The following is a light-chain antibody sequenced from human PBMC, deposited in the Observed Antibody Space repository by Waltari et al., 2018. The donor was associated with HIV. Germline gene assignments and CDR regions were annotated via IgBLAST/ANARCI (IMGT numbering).Light chain of an antibody. CDR2: GNT. V-gene: IGLV1-40*01. CDR1: SPNIGAGSA. J-gene: IGLJ3*02. Sequence: QSVLTQPPSVSGAPGQRVTISCTGSSPNIGAGSAVHWYQQLPGTAPKLLIYGNTNRPSGVSDRFSGSKSGTSASLAITGLQAEDEADYYCQSYDSRQSGFWVFGGGTTLTVL. CDR3: QSYDSRQSGFWV.